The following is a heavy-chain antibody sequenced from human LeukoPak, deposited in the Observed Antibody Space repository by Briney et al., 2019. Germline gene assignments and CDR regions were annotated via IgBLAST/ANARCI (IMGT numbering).Heavy chain of an antibody. CDR2: ISGSGGST. CDR1: GFTFSSYA. CDR3: AKAGYNSGWRTQGFVFDC. J-gene: IGHJ4*02. D-gene: IGHD6-19*01. V-gene: IGHV3-23*01. Sequence: GGSLRLSCAASGFTFSSYAMSWVRQAPGKGLEWVSAISGSGGSTYYADSVKGRSTISRDNSKNTLYLQMNSLRAEDTAVYYCAKAGYNSGWRTQGFVFDCWGQGTLVTVSS.